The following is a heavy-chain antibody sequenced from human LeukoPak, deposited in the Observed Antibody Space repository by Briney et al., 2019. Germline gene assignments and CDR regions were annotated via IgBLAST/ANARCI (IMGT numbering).Heavy chain of an antibody. J-gene: IGHJ4*02. CDR1: GYSFTSYW. D-gene: IGHD1-26*01. CDR2: IYTGDSDT. CDR3: ARPMRGSEALFDY. V-gene: IGHV5-51*01. Sequence: GESLKISCKGSGYSFTSYWTGCVRQMPGKGLEWMGIIYTGDSDTRYSPSSQGQVTISADKSISTAYLQWSSLKASDTAMYYCARPMRGSEALFDYWGQGTLVTVSS.